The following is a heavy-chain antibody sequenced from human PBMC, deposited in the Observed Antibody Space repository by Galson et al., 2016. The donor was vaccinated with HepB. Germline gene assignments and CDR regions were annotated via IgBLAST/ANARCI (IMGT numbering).Heavy chain of an antibody. CDR2: IYSGGTT. Sequence: ETLSLTCTVSGASITNHYWSWIRQPPGKGLEWIGYIYSGGTTNYNPSLKSRVTMSVDKSKRQFSLNLSSATAADTAVYYCAGVEFETEVFWFDPWGQGTLVTVSS. D-gene: IGHD1-14*01. V-gene: IGHV4-59*11. CDR1: GASITNHY. J-gene: IGHJ5*02. CDR3: AGVEFETEVFWFDP.